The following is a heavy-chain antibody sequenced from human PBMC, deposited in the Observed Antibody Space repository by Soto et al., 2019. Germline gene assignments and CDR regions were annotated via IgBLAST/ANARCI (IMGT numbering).Heavy chain of an antibody. J-gene: IGHJ3*01. V-gene: IGHV1-3*01. Sequence: QVQLVQSGAEMKKPGASVNISCQASGFTFSDTLINWVRQGPGQGLEWMGWINPANGNTRYSESFQGRVTISSLSSASTAYVALSDLTSEHTAVYYCARDIVSVGPRANEAFDVWGQGTMITVSS. CDR3: ARDIVSVGPRANEAFDV. CDR2: INPANGNT. CDR1: GFTFSDTL. D-gene: IGHD1-26*01.